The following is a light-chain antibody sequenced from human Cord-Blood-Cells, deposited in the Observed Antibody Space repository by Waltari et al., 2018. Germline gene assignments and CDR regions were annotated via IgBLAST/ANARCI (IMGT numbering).Light chain of an antibody. CDR2: DVS. V-gene: IGLV2-11*01. CDR1: SSDVGGYNY. Sequence: QSALTPPRSVSGSPGQSLTISCTGTSSDVGGYNYVSWYQQHPGKAPKLMIYDVSKRPSGVPDRFSGSKSGNTASLTISGLQAEDEADYYCCSYAGSYTYVFGTGTKVTVL. CDR3: CSYAGSYTYV. J-gene: IGLJ1*01.